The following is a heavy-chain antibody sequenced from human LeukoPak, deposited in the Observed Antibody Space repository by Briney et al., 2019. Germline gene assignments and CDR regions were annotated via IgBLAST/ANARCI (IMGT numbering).Heavy chain of an antibody. Sequence: GGSLRLSCAASGFTFDDYAMHWVRQAPGKGLEWVSGISWNSGSIVYADSVKGRFTISRDNAKNSLYIQMNSLRGEDAALYYCAKDMSAAAGILFDYWGQGTLVTVSS. CDR1: GFTFDDYA. CDR2: ISWNSGSI. J-gene: IGHJ4*02. CDR3: AKDMSAAAGILFDY. D-gene: IGHD6-13*01. V-gene: IGHV3-9*01.